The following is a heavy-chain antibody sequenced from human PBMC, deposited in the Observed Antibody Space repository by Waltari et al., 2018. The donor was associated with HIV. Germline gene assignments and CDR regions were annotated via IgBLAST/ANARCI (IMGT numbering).Heavy chain of an antibody. V-gene: IGHV4-4*07. CDR1: VGSSSTFY. CDR2: IHTSGST. J-gene: IGHJ6*02. D-gene: IGHD4-4*01. Sequence: QLQLQESGLGRVKRSEPLSLTGTGSVGSSSTFYWSWIRQPAGKGLEWIGRIHTSGSTKYNPTLNSQVTMSVDTSKNQFSLKLSSVTAADTAVYYCAGTVTTRAYYYYAMDVWGQGTTVTVSS. CDR3: AGTVTTRAYYYYAMDV.